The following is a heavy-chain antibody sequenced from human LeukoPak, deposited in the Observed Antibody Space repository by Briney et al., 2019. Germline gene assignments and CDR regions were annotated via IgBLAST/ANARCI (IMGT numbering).Heavy chain of an antibody. Sequence: GGSLRLSCAASGFTFSSYDMHWVRQATGKGLEWVSAIGTAGDTYYPGSVKGRFTISRENAKNSLYLQMNSLRAGDTAVYYCARGIYGSGSLDYWGQGTLVTVSS. J-gene: IGHJ4*02. V-gene: IGHV3-13*01. CDR2: IGTAGDT. D-gene: IGHD3-10*01. CDR3: ARGIYGSGSLDY. CDR1: GFTFSSYD.